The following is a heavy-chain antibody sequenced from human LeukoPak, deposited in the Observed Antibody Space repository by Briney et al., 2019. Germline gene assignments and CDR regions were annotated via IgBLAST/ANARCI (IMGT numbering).Heavy chain of an antibody. Sequence: SQTLSLTCTVSGGSISSGGYYWSWIRQHPGKGLEWIGYIYYSGSTYYNPSLKSRVTISVDTSKNQFSLKLSSVTAADTAVYYCASLMVRGGYFDYWGQGTLVTVSS. J-gene: IGHJ4*02. CDR3: ASLMVRGGYFDY. D-gene: IGHD3-10*01. CDR1: GGSISSGGYY. V-gene: IGHV4-31*03. CDR2: IYYSGST.